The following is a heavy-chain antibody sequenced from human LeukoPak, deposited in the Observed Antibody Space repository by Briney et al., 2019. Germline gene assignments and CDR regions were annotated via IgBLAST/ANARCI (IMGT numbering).Heavy chain of an antibody. Sequence: SETLSLTCTVSGGSISSYYWSWIRQPPGKGLEWIGSISFSGSTNYNPSLKSRVTISIDTSKNQFSLKLSSVTAADTAVYYCARDEAAAASGFDPWGQGTLVTVSS. CDR2: ISFSGST. CDR3: ARDEAAAASGFDP. V-gene: IGHV4-59*01. D-gene: IGHD6-13*01. CDR1: GGSISSYY. J-gene: IGHJ5*02.